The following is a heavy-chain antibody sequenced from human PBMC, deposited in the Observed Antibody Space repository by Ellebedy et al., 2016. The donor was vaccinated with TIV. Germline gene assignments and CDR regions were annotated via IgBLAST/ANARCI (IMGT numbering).Heavy chain of an antibody. V-gene: IGHV1-8*01. CDR2: MNPNSGNT. Sequence: ASVKVSXKASGYIFTNYDISWVRQATGQGLEWTGWMNPNSGNTGSAQKFQGRVTMTRDTSIGTAYMELSSLRSEDTAVYYCARAPRGTWYFDFWGQGTLVTVSP. CDR1: GYIFTNYD. CDR3: ARAPRGTWYFDF. J-gene: IGHJ4*02. D-gene: IGHD1-14*01.